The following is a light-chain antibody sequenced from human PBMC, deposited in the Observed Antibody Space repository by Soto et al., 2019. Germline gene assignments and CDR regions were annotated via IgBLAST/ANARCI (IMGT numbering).Light chain of an antibody. CDR2: EVS. Sequence: QSVLTQPASVSGSPGQSITISCTGTSSDVGAYNYVSWYQQHPSKAPKLMIFEVSDRPSGVSNRFSGSKSGNTASLTISGLQAEDEADYYCSSYTSSNTLVFGGGTKVTVL. CDR1: SSDVGAYNY. CDR3: SSYTSSNTLV. J-gene: IGLJ2*01. V-gene: IGLV2-14*01.